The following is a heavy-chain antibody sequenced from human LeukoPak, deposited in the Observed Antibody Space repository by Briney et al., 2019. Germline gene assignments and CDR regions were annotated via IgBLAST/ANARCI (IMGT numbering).Heavy chain of an antibody. CDR2: ISFSGSSI. J-gene: IGHJ6*02. Sequence: PGGSLRLSCAASGFTFTSYGMNWVRQAPGKGLEWVSSISFSGSSIQYAGSVEGRFAVSRDNARSFLFLQMTSLSAEDTAVYYCSRGVRGVVSPNYYYYGMDVWGQGTTVTVSS. D-gene: IGHD2-21*01. CDR3: SRGVRGVVSPNYYYYGMDV. CDR1: GFTFTSYG. V-gene: IGHV3-21*01.